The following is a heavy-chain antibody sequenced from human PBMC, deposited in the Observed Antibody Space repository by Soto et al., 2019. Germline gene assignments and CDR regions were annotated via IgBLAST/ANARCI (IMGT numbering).Heavy chain of an antibody. D-gene: IGHD3-10*01. Sequence: GGSLRLSCAASGSTFSSYSMNWVRQAPGKGLEWVSYISSSSSTIYYADSVKGRFTISRDNAKNSLYLQMNSLRAEDTAVYYCARGITMVRGVNDYWGQGTLVTVSS. CDR3: ARGITMVRGVNDY. CDR2: ISSSSSTI. J-gene: IGHJ4*02. V-gene: IGHV3-48*01. CDR1: GSTFSSYS.